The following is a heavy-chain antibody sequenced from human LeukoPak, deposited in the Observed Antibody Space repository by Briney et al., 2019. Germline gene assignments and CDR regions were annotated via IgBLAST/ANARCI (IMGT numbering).Heavy chain of an antibody. CDR2: IKSDGSST. J-gene: IGHJ4*02. V-gene: IGHV3-74*01. Sequence: GSLRLSCAASGFTFSDYWMHWVRQAPGKGLVWVSRIKSDGSSTSYADSVKGRFTITRDSAKNTLYLQMNSLRAEGTAVYYCARGTGNYYGYWGQGTLVTVSS. CDR3: ARGTGNYYGY. D-gene: IGHD3/OR15-3a*01. CDR1: GFTFSDYW.